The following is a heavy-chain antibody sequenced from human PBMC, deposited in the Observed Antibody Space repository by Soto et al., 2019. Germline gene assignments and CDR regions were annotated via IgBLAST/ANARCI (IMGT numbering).Heavy chain of an antibody. CDR1: GYTFIDYY. V-gene: IGHV1-2*02. D-gene: IGHD5-12*01. J-gene: IGHJ4*02. CDR2: INPNSGAT. Sequence: SVKVSCKASGYTFIDYYIHWGRQAPVQGLEWMGWINPNSGATNYPQKFQGRVTMTRDRSITTAYMELSRLKSDDTALYFCARDAVSTIGNFDFWGQGTPVTVSS. CDR3: ARDAVSTIGNFDF.